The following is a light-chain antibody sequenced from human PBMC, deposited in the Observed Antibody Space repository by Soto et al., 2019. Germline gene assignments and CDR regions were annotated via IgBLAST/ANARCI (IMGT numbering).Light chain of an antibody. Sequence: DIQLTQSPSFLSASVGDRVTITCRASQDIRSYLAWYQQKPGKAPKLLISAISTLQSEVPSRFSGSGSGTDYTLTISRLQPEDFATYYCQHLNRYPRIFGGGTKVEIK. V-gene: IGKV1-9*01. J-gene: IGKJ4*01. CDR1: QDIRSY. CDR3: QHLNRYPRI. CDR2: AIS.